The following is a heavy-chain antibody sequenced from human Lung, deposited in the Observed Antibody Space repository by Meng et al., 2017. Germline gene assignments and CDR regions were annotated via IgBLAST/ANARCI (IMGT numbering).Heavy chain of an antibody. CDR2: THHSGGT. J-gene: IGHJ4*02. Sequence: GELKTWGAGLLKPQTVLSLNCFFSGGCFSDYCLSWNREPQGKGLGWIGETHHSGGTNYNPSLESRATKSVDTSQNNLSLKLSSVTAADSAVYYCARGPTTMAHDFDYWGQGTLVTVSS. CDR1: GGCFSDYC. D-gene: IGHD4-11*01. V-gene: IGHV4-34*01. CDR3: ARGPTTMAHDFDY.